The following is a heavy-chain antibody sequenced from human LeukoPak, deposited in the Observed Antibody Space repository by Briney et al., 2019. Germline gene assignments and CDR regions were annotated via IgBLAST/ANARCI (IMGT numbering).Heavy chain of an antibody. V-gene: IGHV3-21*01. J-gene: IGHJ5*02. Sequence: GGSLRLSCAASGFTFSSYSMNWVRQAPGKGLEWVSSISSSSSYIYYADSVKGRFTISRDNAKNSLYLQMNSLRAEDTAVYYCARLTIWFGEGFDPWGQGTLVTVSS. CDR3: ARLTIWFGEGFDP. CDR2: ISSSSSYI. D-gene: IGHD3-10*01. CDR1: GFTFSSYS.